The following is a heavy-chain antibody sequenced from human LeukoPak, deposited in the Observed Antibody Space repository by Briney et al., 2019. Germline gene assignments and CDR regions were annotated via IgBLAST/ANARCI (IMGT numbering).Heavy chain of an antibody. CDR1: GYTFISYG. Sequence: ASVKVSCKASGYTFISYGISWVRQAPGQGLEWMGWISAYNGNTNYAQKLQGRATMTTDTSTSTAYMELRSLRSDDTAVYYCARGRKYTSGYRVTELGSGYSDYWGQGTLVTVSS. CDR2: ISAYNGNT. D-gene: IGHD5-18*01. V-gene: IGHV1-18*01. CDR3: ARGRKYTSGYRVTELGSGYSDY. J-gene: IGHJ4*02.